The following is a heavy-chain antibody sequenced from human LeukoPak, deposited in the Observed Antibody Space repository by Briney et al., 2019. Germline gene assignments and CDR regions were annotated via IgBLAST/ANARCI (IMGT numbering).Heavy chain of an antibody. D-gene: IGHD1-7*01. J-gene: IGHJ3*02. CDR2: ILVSGGNT. Sequence: GGSLRLSCAASGFTLPTYAMSWVRQAPAERLEWVSTILVSGGNTYYADSVKGRFAISRDNSKNTLYLQMNSLRAEDTAVYYCAKDMYGQGNSNDAFDIWGQGTMVTVSS. V-gene: IGHV3-23*01. CDR1: GFTLPTYA. CDR3: AKDMYGQGNSNDAFDI.